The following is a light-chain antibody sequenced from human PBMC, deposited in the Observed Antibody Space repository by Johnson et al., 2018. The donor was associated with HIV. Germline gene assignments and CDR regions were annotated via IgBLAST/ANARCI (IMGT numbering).Light chain of an antibody. CDR1: TSNIGDHS. V-gene: IGLV1-51*02. CDR2: DND. Sequence: QSVLTQPPSVSAAPGRWVTVSCSGTTSNIGDHSVSWFQHLPGAAPKLLIYDNDRRPSGVPDRFSGSKSAASATLDITGLQSGEGGDYYCATWDASLSANVFGTGTKVTVL. J-gene: IGLJ1*01. CDR3: ATWDASLSANV.